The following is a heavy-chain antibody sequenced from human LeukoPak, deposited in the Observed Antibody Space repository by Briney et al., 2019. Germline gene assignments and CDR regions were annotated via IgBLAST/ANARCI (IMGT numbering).Heavy chain of an antibody. D-gene: IGHD2-15*01. CDR2: IKPNSGGT. J-gene: IGHJ4*02. Sequence: ASVKVSCKASGYTFTGYYMHWVRQAPGQGLEWMGWIKPNSGGTNYAQKFQGRVTMTRDMSTSTVYMELSSLRSEDTAVYYCARASTYCSGGSCYSLYYFDYWGQGTLVTVSS. CDR1: GYTFTGYY. V-gene: IGHV1-2*02. CDR3: ARASTYCSGGSCYSLYYFDY.